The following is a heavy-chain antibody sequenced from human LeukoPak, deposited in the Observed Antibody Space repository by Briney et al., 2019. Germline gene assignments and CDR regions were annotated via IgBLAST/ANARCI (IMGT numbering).Heavy chain of an antibody. D-gene: IGHD4-11*01. J-gene: IGHJ3*02. Sequence: GGSLRLSCAASGFTFTNYAMSWVRQAPGKGLEWVSSISGSGGSTYSADSVQGRFTISRDNSKNTLYLQMNSLRAEDTAVYYCAKGFLGVTTVDAFDIWGQGTMVTVSS. CDR3: AKGFLGVTTVDAFDI. V-gene: IGHV3-23*01. CDR1: GFTFTNYA. CDR2: ISGSGGST.